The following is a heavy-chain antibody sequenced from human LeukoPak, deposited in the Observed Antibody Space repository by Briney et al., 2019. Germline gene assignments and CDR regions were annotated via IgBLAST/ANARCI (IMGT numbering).Heavy chain of an antibody. CDR2: IHSGGST. V-gene: IGHV3-53*01. D-gene: IGHD5-24*01. J-gene: IGHJ4*02. CDR3: ARVSDDGSRNLDY. Sequence: GGSLRLSCAASGFTLSSYWMSWVRQAPGKGLEWVSVIHSGGSTHYADSVKGRFIISRDNSKNTLYLQMNSLRAEDTAVYYCARVSDDGSRNLDYWGQGTLVTVSS. CDR1: GFTLSSYW.